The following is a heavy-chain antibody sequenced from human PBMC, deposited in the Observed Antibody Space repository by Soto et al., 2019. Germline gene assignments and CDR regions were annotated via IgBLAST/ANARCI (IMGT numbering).Heavy chain of an antibody. CDR2: IIPIFGTA. V-gene: IGHV1-69*13. D-gene: IGHD1-7*01. Sequence: SVKVSCKASGGTFSSYAISWVRQAPGQGLEWMGGIIPIFGTANYAQKFQGRGTITADDSTSTAYMELSSLRSEDTAVYYCASLSTELRRAVPTPPLDSWGQGTLVTVSS. J-gene: IGHJ4*02. CDR1: GGTFSSYA. CDR3: ASLSTELRRAVPTPPLDS.